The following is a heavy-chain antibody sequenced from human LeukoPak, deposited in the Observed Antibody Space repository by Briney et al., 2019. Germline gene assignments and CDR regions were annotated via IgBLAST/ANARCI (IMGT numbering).Heavy chain of an antibody. D-gene: IGHD6-19*01. CDR1: GGSISSSSYY. J-gene: IGHJ4*02. CDR2: MYYSGST. CDR3: ARRVAVAGIDY. Sequence: SEILSLTCTISGGSISSSSYYWGWIRQPPGKGLEWIGSMYYSGSTDYNPSLKTRVTISVDTSKNQFSLKLSSVTAADTAVYYCARRVAVAGIDYWGQGTLVIVSS. V-gene: IGHV4-39*01.